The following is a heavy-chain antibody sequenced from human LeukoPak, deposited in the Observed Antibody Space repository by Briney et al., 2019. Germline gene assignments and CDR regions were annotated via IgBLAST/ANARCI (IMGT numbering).Heavy chain of an antibody. J-gene: IGHJ4*02. CDR3: TTGGYGSGSYQLDY. Sequence: GGSLRLSCAASGFTFSNAWMSWVRQAPGEGLEWVGCIKSKTDGGTTDYAAPVRGRFTISRDDSKNTLYLQMNSLKTEDTAVYYCTTGGYGSGSYQLDYWGQGTLATVSS. D-gene: IGHD3-10*01. V-gene: IGHV3-15*01. CDR1: GFTFSNAW. CDR2: IKSKTDGGTT.